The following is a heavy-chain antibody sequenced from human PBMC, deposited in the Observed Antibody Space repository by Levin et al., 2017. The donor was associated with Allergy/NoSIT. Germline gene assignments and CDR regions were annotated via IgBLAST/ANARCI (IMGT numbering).Heavy chain of an antibody. CDR1: GHSFTSHW. V-gene: IGHV5-51*01. D-gene: IGHD2-21*01. CDR2: FNPGDSTS. CDR3: ASHSVDGAFDI. Sequence: GESLKISCQGSGHSFTSHWVGWVRQMPGKGLEWMGIFNPGDSTSRYSPSFQGQVTISVDKSISIAYLQWSSLEASDTAMYYCASHSVDGAFDIWGQGTLVTVPS. J-gene: IGHJ3*02.